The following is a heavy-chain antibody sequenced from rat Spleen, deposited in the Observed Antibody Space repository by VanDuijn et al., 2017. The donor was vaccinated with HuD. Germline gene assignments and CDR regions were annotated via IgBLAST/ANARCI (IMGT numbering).Heavy chain of an antibody. V-gene: IGHV2-6*01. CDR3: ARDGRVYDGSYYYDFMDA. D-gene: IGHD1-12*02. Sequence: QVQLKESGPGLVQPSQTLSLTCTVSGFSLTSYTISWVRQPPGKGLEWIAAISSGGTSYYISLLNPRLSITRDISKSQLFLKMSSLQTEDTATYYCARDGRVYDGSYYYDFMDAWGQGASVTVSS. CDR2: ISSGGTS. CDR1: GFSLTSYT. J-gene: IGHJ4*01.